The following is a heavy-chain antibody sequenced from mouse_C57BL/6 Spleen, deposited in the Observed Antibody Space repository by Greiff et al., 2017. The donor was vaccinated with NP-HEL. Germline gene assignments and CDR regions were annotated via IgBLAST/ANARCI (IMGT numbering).Heavy chain of an antibody. J-gene: IGHJ1*03. CDR3: ARDYGNSYWYFDV. V-gene: IGHV5-16*01. CDR2: INYDGSST. Sequence: EVQVVESEGGLVQPGRSMKLSCTASGFTFSDYYMAWVRQVPEKGLEWVANINYDGSSTYYLDSLKSRFIISRDNAKNILYLQMSSLKSEDTATYYCARDYGNSYWYFDVWGTGTTVTVSS. CDR1: GFTFSDYY. D-gene: IGHD2-1*01.